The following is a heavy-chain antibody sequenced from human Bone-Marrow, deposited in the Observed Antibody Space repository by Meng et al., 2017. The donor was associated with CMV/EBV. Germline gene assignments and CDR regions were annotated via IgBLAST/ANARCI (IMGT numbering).Heavy chain of an antibody. Sequence: SETLSLTCAVSGGSISSSNWWSWVRQPPRKGLEWIGEIYHSGSTNYNPSLKSRVTISVDKSKNRFSLKLSSVTAAVTAVYYCARSPVSSIAARLRGFSGYGMDVWGQGTTVTVSS. J-gene: IGHJ6*02. V-gene: IGHV4-4*02. CDR2: IYHSGST. CDR1: GGSISSSNW. CDR3: ARSPVSSIAARLRGFSGYGMDV. D-gene: IGHD6-6*01.